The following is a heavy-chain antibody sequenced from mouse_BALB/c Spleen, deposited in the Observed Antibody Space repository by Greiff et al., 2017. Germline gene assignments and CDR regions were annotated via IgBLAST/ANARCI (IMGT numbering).Heavy chain of an antibody. J-gene: IGHJ3*01. D-gene: IGHD2-3*01. V-gene: IGHV1-9*01. CDR2: ILPGSGST. CDR1: GYTFSSYW. Sequence: QVQLQQSGAELMKPGASVKISCKATGYTFSSYWIEWVKQRPGHGLEWIGEILPGSGSTNYNEKFKGKATFTADTSSNTAYMQLSSLTSEDSAVYYCARWLLRGAYWGQGTLVTVSA. CDR3: ARWLLRGAY.